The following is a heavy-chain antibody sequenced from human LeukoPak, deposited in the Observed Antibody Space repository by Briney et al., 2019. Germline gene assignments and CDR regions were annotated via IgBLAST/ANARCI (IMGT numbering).Heavy chain of an antibody. CDR2: ISGSGGST. J-gene: IGHJ4*02. Sequence: GGSLRLSCAASGFTFSSYAMSWVRQAPGKGLEWVSAISGSGGSTYYADSVKGRFTISGDNSKNTLYLQMNSLRAEDTAVYYCAKAPIVVVPAATDYWGQGTLVTVSS. CDR1: GFTFSSYA. D-gene: IGHD2-2*01. V-gene: IGHV3-23*01. CDR3: AKAPIVVVPAATDY.